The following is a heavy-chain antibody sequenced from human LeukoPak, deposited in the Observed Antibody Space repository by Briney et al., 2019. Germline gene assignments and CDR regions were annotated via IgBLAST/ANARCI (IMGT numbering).Heavy chain of an antibody. D-gene: IGHD3-10*01. CDR1: GFTFSSYG. V-gene: IGHV3-33*01. Sequence: PGGSLRLSCAASGFTFSSYGMHWVRQAPGKGLEWVAVIWYDGSNKYYADSVKGRFTISRDNSKNTLYLQMNSLRAEDTAVYYCARVSLWFGELSGYYYGMDVWGQGTTVTVSS. CDR2: IWYDGSNK. J-gene: IGHJ6*02. CDR3: ARVSLWFGELSGYYYGMDV.